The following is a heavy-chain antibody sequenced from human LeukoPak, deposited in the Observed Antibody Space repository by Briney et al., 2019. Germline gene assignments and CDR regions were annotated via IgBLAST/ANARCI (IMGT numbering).Heavy chain of an antibody. D-gene: IGHD2-2*01. J-gene: IGHJ6*03. CDR1: GGSLSSCGYY. CDR3: AGEGYCSSTSCYDYYMEV. Sequence: PSQTLSLTCTVSGGSLSSCGYYWSWIRQPPGKGLEWVGYNYYSGSTYNNPPLKSRVTISVDTSKNQFSLKLSSVTAADTAVYYCAGEGYCSSTSCYDYYMEVWGKGTTVTVSS. CDR2: NYYSGST. V-gene: IGHV4-31*03.